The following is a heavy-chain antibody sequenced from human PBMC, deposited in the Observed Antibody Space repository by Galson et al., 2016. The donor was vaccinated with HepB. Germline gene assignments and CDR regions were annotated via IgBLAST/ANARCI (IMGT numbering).Heavy chain of an antibody. V-gene: IGHV3-64*04. CDR3: ARGGRDTAMDYYYYGMDV. Sequence: SLRLSCAASGFTLINYAMHWVRQAPGKGLEYVSTISTNGGYTNYADSVKGRFTISRDNSKNTLYLQMNSLRAEDTAVYYCARGGRDTAMDYYYYGMDVWGQGTTVTVSS. CDR2: ISTNGGYT. J-gene: IGHJ6*02. D-gene: IGHD5-18*01. CDR1: GFTLINYA.